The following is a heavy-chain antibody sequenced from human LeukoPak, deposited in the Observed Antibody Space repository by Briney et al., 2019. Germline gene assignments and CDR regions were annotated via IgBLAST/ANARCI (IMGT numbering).Heavy chain of an antibody. D-gene: IGHD3-22*01. Sequence: ASVKVSCKASGYTFTSYGISWVRQAPGQGLEWMGWISAYNGYTNYAQKLQGRVTMNTDTSTSTAYMELRSLRSEDTAVYYCGGKGYYDSSGYAYYFDYWGQGTLVTVSS. V-gene: IGHV1-18*01. CDR2: ISAYNGYT. CDR3: GGKGYYDSSGYAYYFDY. J-gene: IGHJ4*02. CDR1: GYTFTSYG.